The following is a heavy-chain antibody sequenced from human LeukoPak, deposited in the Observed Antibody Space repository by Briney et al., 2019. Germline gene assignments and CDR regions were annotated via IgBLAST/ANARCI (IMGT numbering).Heavy chain of an antibody. CDR1: GYSFTTYA. CDR3: ARRNYYDSSGYRYWYFDL. Sequence: ASVKVSCKASGYSFTTYAMNWVRQAPGQGLEWMGWINTNTGNPTYAQGFTGRFVFSLDTSVSTAYLQISSLKAEDTAVYYCARRNYYDSSGYRYWYFDLWGRGTLVTVSS. V-gene: IGHV7-4-1*02. CDR2: INTNTGNP. J-gene: IGHJ2*01. D-gene: IGHD3-22*01.